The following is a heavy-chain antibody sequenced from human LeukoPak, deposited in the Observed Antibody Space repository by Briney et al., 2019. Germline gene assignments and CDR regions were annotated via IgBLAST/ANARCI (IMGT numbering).Heavy chain of an antibody. CDR1: GFTFSSYA. J-gene: IGHJ4*02. Sequence: GGSLRLSCAGSGFTFSSYAMTWVRQAPGKGLKWVSGISASNGNTYHADSVKGGFTISRDNSKGTLYLQMNSLRVEDTAVYYCAKGSSDSWYSALEYWGQGTLVTVSS. CDR2: ISASNGNT. D-gene: IGHD3-22*01. CDR3: AKGSSDSWYSALEY. V-gene: IGHV3-23*01.